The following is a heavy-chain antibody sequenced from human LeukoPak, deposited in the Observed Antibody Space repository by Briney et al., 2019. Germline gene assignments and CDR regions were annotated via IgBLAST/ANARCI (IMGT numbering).Heavy chain of an antibody. CDR1: GYSFATYW. Sequence: GESLKISCRGSGYSFATYWIAWVRQMPGKGLEWMGIIYPDESNIRYSPSFRGQVTISADKSISTAYLQWSSLKASDTAIYYCARPPSRGYSSSFEYWGQGTLVTVSS. D-gene: IGHD2-2*03. CDR3: ARPPSRGYSSSFEY. CDR2: IYPDESNI. J-gene: IGHJ4*02. V-gene: IGHV5-51*01.